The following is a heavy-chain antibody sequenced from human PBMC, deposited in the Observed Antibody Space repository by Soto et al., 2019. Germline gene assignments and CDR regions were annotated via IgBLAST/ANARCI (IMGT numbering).Heavy chain of an antibody. CDR1: GFTFSSYA. Sequence: GGSLRLSCAASGFTFSSYAMSWVRQAPGKGLEWVSAISGSGGSTYYADSVKGRFTISRDNSKNTLYLQMNSLRAEDTAVYYCANQNLIAAAGTVSFDYWGQGTLVTVSS. CDR2: ISGSGGST. CDR3: ANQNLIAAAGTVSFDY. D-gene: IGHD6-13*01. V-gene: IGHV3-23*01. J-gene: IGHJ4*02.